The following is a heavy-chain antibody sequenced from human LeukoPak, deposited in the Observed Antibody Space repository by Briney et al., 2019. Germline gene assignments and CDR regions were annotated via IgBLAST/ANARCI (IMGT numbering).Heavy chain of an antibody. CDR2: IYYSGST. Sequence: KPSETLSLTCSVSGGSISSSSYYWGWIRQPPGKGLEWIGSIYYSGSTYYNSSLKSRVTISVDTSKSQFSLKLSSVTAADTAVYYCARPDFDSGWYSLCAFDIWGQGTMVTVSS. CDR1: GGSISSSSYY. CDR3: ARPDFDSGWYSLCAFDI. V-gene: IGHV4-39*01. J-gene: IGHJ3*02. D-gene: IGHD6-19*01.